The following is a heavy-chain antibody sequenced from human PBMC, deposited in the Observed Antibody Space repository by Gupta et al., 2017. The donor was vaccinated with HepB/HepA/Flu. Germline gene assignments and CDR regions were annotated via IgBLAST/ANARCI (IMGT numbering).Heavy chain of an antibody. D-gene: IGHD2-8*01. Sequence: EEQLLQSGGGWVQPGGSLRLSCEGSGFIFTNFALGWVRQSPGKGLDLGSHIYGNAVTTFNADSVKGRFTITSDNSKNTLYLQMNNLGVDDTAVYYCAKGCSTNNVGAYDIWGQGTVVTVSS. CDR2: IYGNAVTT. CDR3: AKGCSTNNVGAYDI. CDR1: GFIFTNFA. V-gene: IGHV3-23*05. J-gene: IGHJ3*02.